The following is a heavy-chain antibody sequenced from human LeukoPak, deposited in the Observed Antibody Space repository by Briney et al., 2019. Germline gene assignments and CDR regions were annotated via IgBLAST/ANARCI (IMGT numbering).Heavy chain of an antibody. CDR2: INHSGST. J-gene: IGHJ4*02. CDR3: ASVYDSSGYYPF. D-gene: IGHD3-22*01. V-gene: IGHV4-34*01. CDR1: GFTFSSYS. Sequence: PGGSLRLSCAASGFTFSSYSMNWARQPPGKGLEWIGEINHSGSTNYNPSLKSRVTISVDTSKNQFSLKLSSVTAADTAVYYCASVYDSSGYYPFWGQGTLVTVSS.